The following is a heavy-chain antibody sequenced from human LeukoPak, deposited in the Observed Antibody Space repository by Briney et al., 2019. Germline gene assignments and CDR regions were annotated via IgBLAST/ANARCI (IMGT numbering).Heavy chain of an antibody. D-gene: IGHD3-10*01. J-gene: IGHJ4*02. CDR3: ARDPHGSGSYDNGDY. V-gene: IGHV3-53*01. CDR1: GFTVSSNY. CDR2: IYSGGST. Sequence: PGGSLRLSCAASGFTVSSNYMSWVRQAPGKGLEWVSVIYSGGSTYYADSVKGRFTISRDNSKNTLYLQMNSLRAEDTAVYYCARDPHGSGSYDNGDYWGQGTLVTVSS.